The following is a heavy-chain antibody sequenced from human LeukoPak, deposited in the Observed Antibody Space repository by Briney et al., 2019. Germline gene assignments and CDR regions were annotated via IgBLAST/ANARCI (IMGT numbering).Heavy chain of an antibody. CDR3: ARDHHRRLYDSQARDTFDI. V-gene: IGHV3-48*01. D-gene: IGHD3-22*01. J-gene: IGHJ3*02. Sequence: PGGSLRLSCAASGFTFRNYWMSWVRQAPGKGLEWVSYISSSGSTIYYADSVKGRFAISRDNAKNSLYLQMNSLRAEDTAVYYCARDHHRRLYDSQARDTFDIWGQGTMVTVSS. CDR1: GFTFRNYW. CDR2: ISSSGSTI.